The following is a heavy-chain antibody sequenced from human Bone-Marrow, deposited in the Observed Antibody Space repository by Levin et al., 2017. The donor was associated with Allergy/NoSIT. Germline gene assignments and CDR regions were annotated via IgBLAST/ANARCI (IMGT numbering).Heavy chain of an antibody. CDR2: ISGSDGRT. Sequence: GESLKISCAASGFSFTTYAMTWVRQAPGKGLEWVSSISGSDGRTYYADSVKGRLTISRDNSRNTLYLQMNSLRAEDTAVYYCARVAYCGGDCYGPYYYGMDVWGQGTTVTVSS. J-gene: IGHJ6*02. D-gene: IGHD2-21*02. CDR1: GFSFTTYA. V-gene: IGHV3-23*01. CDR3: ARVAYCGGDCYGPYYYGMDV.